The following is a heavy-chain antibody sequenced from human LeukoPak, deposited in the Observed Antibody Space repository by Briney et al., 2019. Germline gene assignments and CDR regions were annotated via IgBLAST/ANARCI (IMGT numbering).Heavy chain of an antibody. J-gene: IGHJ4*02. CDR3: AGGRSGSYSSDY. D-gene: IGHD3-10*01. Sequence: GGSLRLSCAASGFTFSSYSMNWVRQAPGKGLEWVSFVSSGSSYIYYADSVKGRFTTSRDNAKNSLYLQMNSLRAEDTAVYYCAGGRSGSYSSDYWGQGTLVTVSS. CDR1: GFTFSSYS. V-gene: IGHV3-21*01. CDR2: VSSGSSYI.